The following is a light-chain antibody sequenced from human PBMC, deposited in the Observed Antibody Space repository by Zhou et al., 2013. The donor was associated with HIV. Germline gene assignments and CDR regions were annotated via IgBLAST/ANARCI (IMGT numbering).Light chain of an antibody. J-gene: IGKJ3*01. Sequence: ETVLTQSPGTLSLSPGERATLSCGASPSLGSTYLAWYQQKPGQAPRLLIYAASIRATGIPDRFSGSGSGTDFTLTISRLEPEDVAVYYCQQYGSAFGPGTKVDIK. V-gene: IGKV3-20*01. CDR2: AAS. CDR1: PSLGSTY. CDR3: QQYGSA.